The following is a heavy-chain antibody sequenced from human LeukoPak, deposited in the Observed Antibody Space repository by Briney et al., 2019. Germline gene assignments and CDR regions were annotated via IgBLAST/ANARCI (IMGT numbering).Heavy chain of an antibody. Sequence: GESLRLSCAASGFTFSGYSMSWIRQAPGKGLEWVSYMSSSGTEIHYADSVKGRFTISRDNAKNSLSLQMDCLRAEDTALYYCARDGTFDLWGQGTMVTVSS. D-gene: IGHD1-26*01. V-gene: IGHV3-11*04. CDR2: MSSSGTEI. CDR1: GFTFSGYS. CDR3: ARDGTFDL. J-gene: IGHJ3*01.